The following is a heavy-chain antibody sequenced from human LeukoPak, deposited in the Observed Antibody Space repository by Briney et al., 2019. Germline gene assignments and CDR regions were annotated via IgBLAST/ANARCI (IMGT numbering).Heavy chain of an antibody. J-gene: IGHJ4*02. V-gene: IGHV1-69*05. CDR1: GGTFSSYA. Sequence: ASVKVSCKASGGTFSSYAISWVRQAPGQGLEWMGGIIPIFGTANYAQKFQGRVTITTDESTSTAYMELNSLRSEDTAVYYCAREGGVVTATPPYFDYWGQGTLVTVSS. CDR3: AREGGVVTATPPYFDY. D-gene: IGHD2-21*02. CDR2: IIPIFGTA.